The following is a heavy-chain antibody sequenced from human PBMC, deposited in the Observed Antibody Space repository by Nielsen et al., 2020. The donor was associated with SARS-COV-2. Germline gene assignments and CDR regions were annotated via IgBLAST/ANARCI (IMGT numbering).Heavy chain of an antibody. V-gene: IGHV3-43*01. CDR3: AKDSDSGYDGGDY. CDR2: ISGDGGST. J-gene: IGHJ4*02. CDR1: GFTFDDYT. D-gene: IGHD5-12*01. Sequence: GESLKISCAASGFTFDDYTMHWVRQAPGKGLEWVSLISGDGGSTFYADSVKGRFTISRDNSKSSLYLQMDSLRTEDTALYYCAKDSDSGYDGGDYWGQGTLVTVSS.